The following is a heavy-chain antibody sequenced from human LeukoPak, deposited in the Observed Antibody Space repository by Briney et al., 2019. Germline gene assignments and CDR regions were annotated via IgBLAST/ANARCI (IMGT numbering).Heavy chain of an antibody. D-gene: IGHD1-1*01. J-gene: IGHJ5*02. Sequence: ASVKVSCKASGYTFTSYYMYWVRQAPGQGLEWMGWINPNSGGTNYAQKFQGRVTMTRDTSISTAYMELSRLRSDDTAVYYCAREGLERNWFDPWGQGTLVTVSS. V-gene: IGHV1-2*02. CDR1: GYTFTSYY. CDR3: AREGLERNWFDP. CDR2: INPNSGGT.